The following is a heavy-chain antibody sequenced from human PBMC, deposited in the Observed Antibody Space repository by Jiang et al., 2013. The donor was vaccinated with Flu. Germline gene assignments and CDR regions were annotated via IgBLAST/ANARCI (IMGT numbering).Heavy chain of an antibody. CDR2: IYPGDSDT. CDR3: ASLVDSSDYSPNDAFDI. V-gene: IGHV5-51*01. J-gene: IGHJ3*02. Sequence: EWMGIIYPGDSDTRYSPSFQGQVTISADKSISTAYLQWSSLKASDTAMYYCASLVDSSDYSPNDAFDIWGQGTMVTVSS. D-gene: IGHD3-22*01.